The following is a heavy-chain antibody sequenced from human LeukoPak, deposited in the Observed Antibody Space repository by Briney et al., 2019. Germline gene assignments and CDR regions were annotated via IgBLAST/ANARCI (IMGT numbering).Heavy chain of an antibody. CDR2: INQDGSEK. Sequence: PGGSLRLSCAASGFTFSTYWMGWVRQAPGKGLEWVASINQDGSEKNYVDSVKGRFTISRDNAKNSLYLQINSLRAEDTAVYYCATPGVPHAFDIWGQGTMVTVSS. V-gene: IGHV3-7*01. CDR3: ATPGVPHAFDI. D-gene: IGHD3-10*01. CDR1: GFTFSTYW. J-gene: IGHJ3*02.